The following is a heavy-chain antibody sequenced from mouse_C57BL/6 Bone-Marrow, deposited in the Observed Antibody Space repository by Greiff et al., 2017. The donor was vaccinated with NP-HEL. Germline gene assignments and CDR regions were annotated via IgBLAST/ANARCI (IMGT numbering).Heavy chain of an antibody. CDR3: ARDEGGSVDY. J-gene: IGHJ2*01. Sequence: ESGPGLVKPSQSLSLTCSVTGYSITSGYYWNWIRQFPGNKLEWMGYISYDGSNNYNPALKNRISITRDTSKNQFFLKLNSVTTEDTATYYCARDEGGSVDYWGQGTTLTVSS. V-gene: IGHV3-6*01. CDR2: ISYDGSN. CDR1: GYSITSGYY.